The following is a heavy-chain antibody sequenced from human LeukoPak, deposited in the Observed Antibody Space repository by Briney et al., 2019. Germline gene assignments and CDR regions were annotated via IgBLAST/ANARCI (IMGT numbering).Heavy chain of an antibody. CDR1: GLTFSSYG. CDR3: AKNGDRGAYCSGGTCYPYYYYYMDV. V-gene: IGHV3-23*01. CDR2: ISTTGGTT. J-gene: IGHJ6*03. D-gene: IGHD2-15*01. Sequence: GGSLRLSCAASGLTFSSYGMSWVRQAPGRGLECVSAISTTGGTTYYADYVRGRFTISRDNSRNTLYLQMNSLRAEDTAIYYCAKNGDRGAYCSGGTCYPYYYYYMDVWGKGTTVTISS.